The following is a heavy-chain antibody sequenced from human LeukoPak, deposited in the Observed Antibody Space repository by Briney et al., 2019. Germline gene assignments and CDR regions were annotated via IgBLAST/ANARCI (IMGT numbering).Heavy chain of an antibody. Sequence: SETLSLTCAVYGGSFSGYYWSWIRQPPGKGLEWIGEINHSGSTNYNPSLKSRVTISVDTSKNQFSLKLSSVTAADTAVYYCARGEYYYGSGSYLPLDYWGQGTLVTVSS. CDR3: ARGEYYYGSGSYLPLDY. J-gene: IGHJ4*02. CDR2: INHSGST. D-gene: IGHD3-10*01. CDR1: GGSFSGYY. V-gene: IGHV4-34*01.